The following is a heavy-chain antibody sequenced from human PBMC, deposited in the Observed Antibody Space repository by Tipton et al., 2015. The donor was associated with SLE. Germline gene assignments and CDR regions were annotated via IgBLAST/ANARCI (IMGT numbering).Heavy chain of an antibody. CDR2: INHSGST. Sequence: GLVKPSETLSLTCAVYGGSFSGYYWSWIRQPPGKGLEWIGEINHSGSTNYNPSLKSRVTISVDTSKNQFSLKVNSVTAADTAVYYCARDREGDRDYWGQGTLVAVSS. CDR3: ARDREGDRDY. CDR1: GGSFSGYY. D-gene: IGHD3-16*01. V-gene: IGHV4-34*01. J-gene: IGHJ4*02.